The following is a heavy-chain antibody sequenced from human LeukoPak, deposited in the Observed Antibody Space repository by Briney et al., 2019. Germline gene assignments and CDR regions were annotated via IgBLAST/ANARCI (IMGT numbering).Heavy chain of an antibody. CDR1: GFTFSSYG. Sequence: GGSLRLSCAASGFTFSSYGMHWVRQAPGKGLEWVAVIWYDGSNEYYADSVKGRFTISRDNSKNTLYLQMNSLRAEDTAVYYCARDQYYYGSGSYLYYWGQGTLVTVSS. D-gene: IGHD3-10*01. V-gene: IGHV3-33*01. CDR2: IWYDGSNE. CDR3: ARDQYYYGSGSYLYY. J-gene: IGHJ4*02.